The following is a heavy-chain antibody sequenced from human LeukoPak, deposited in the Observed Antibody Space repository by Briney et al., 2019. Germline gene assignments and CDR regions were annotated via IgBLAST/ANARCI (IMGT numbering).Heavy chain of an antibody. CDR1: GGSISSYY. J-gene: IGHJ6*03. Sequence: SETLSLSCTVSGGSISSYYWSWIRQPPGKGLEWVGYIYCSGSTNYNPSLKSRVTISVDTSKNQFSLKLSSVTAADTAVYYCARDGGERDGHTNPHYYYYMDVWGKGTTVTVSS. CDR2: IYCSGST. D-gene: IGHD5-24*01. V-gene: IGHV4-59*01. CDR3: ARDGGERDGHTNPHYYYYMDV.